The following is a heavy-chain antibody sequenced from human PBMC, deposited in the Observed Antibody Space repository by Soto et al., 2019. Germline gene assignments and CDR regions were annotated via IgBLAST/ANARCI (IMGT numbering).Heavy chain of an antibody. CDR2: ISPYNGNT. Sequence: AAVKVSCKASGYTFTTYGISWVRQAPGQGLEWMGWISPYNGNTNYAQKLQGRVTMTTDTSTSTAYMELRSLRSDDTAVYFCARDQVPALDYYYSGALGVWFDPWGQGTLVTVSS. CDR3: ARDQVPALDYYYSGALGVWFDP. D-gene: IGHD3-22*01. V-gene: IGHV1-18*01. J-gene: IGHJ5*02. CDR1: GYTFTTYG.